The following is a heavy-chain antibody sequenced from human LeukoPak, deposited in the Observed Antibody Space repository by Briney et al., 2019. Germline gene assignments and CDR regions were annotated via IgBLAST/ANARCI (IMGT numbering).Heavy chain of an antibody. V-gene: IGHV3-7*01. CDR2: IKQDGSEK. CDR3: ARVRIAAAGTGWFDP. D-gene: IGHD6-13*01. J-gene: IGHJ5*02. Sequence: GGSLRLSCAASGFTFSSYGMSWVRQAPGKGLEWVANIKQDGSEKYYVDSVKGRFTISRDNVKNSLYLQMNSLRAEDTAVYYCARVRIAAAGTGWFDPWGQGTLVTVSS. CDR1: GFTFSSYG.